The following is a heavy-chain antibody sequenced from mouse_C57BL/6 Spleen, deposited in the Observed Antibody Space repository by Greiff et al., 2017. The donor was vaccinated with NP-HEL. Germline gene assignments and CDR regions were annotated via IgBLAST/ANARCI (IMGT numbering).Heavy chain of an antibody. V-gene: IGHV5-16*01. D-gene: IGHD2-5*01. CDR2: INYDGSST. CDR1: GFTFSDYY. J-gene: IGHJ3*01. Sequence: DVKLVESEGGLVQPGSSMKLSCTASGFTFSDYYMAWVRQVPEKGLEWVANINYDGSSTYYLDSLKSRFIISRDNAKNILYLQMSSLKSEDTATYYCARASYYSNSAWFAYWGQGTLVTVSA. CDR3: ARASYYSNSAWFAY.